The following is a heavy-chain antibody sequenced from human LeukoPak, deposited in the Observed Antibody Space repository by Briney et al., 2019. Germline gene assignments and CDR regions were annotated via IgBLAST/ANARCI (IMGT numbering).Heavy chain of an antibody. D-gene: IGHD6-13*01. Sequence: GGSLRLSCAAFGFTFSSYSMNWVRQAPGKGLEWVSSISSSSNYIYYADSMKGRFTISRDNAKNSLYLQMNSLRAEDTAVYYCARQRGSWSFDYWGQGTLVTVSS. J-gene: IGHJ4*02. CDR3: ARQRGSWSFDY. CDR1: GFTFSSYS. CDR2: ISSSSNYI. V-gene: IGHV3-21*01.